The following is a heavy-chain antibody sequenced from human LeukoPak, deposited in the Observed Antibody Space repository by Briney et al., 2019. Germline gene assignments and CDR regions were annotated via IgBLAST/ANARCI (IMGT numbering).Heavy chain of an antibody. V-gene: IGHV3-23*01. Sequence: PGGSVRLSCEASGFTFTTFTMNWVRQAPGKGLEWVSAINRGGGGTYYADFVKGRFTISRDNSENTLYLQMNSLRAEDTATYYCAKGTERYREVSSFDSWGQGTQVTVSS. J-gene: IGHJ4*02. CDR1: GFTFTTFT. CDR3: AKGTERYREVSSFDS. CDR2: INRGGGGT. D-gene: IGHD3-10*01.